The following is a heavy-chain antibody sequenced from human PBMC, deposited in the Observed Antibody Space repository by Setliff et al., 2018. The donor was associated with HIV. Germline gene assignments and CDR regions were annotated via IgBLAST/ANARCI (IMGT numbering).Heavy chain of an antibody. J-gene: IGHJ4*02. D-gene: IGHD5-12*01. CDR2: ISSDGITT. CDR3: HSGYDAEEQSYFDY. V-gene: IGHV3-74*01. Sequence: GGSLRLSCAASGFTFSSYWMHWVRQAPGKGLVWVSRISSDGITTSYSDSVKGRFTISRDNAKNTLYLQMNSLRAEDAAVYYCHSGYDAEEQSYFDYWGQGTLVTVSS. CDR1: GFTFSSYW.